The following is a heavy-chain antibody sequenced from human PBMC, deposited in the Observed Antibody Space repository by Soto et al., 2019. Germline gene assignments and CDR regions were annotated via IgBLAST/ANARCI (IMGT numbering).Heavy chain of an antibody. Sequence: ASVKVSCKASGYTFTSYGISWVRQAPGQGLEWMGWISAYNGNTNYAQKLQGRVTMTTDTSTSTAYMELRSLRSDDTAVYYCASGSGSSSWYYPPFDYWGQGTLVTLSS. V-gene: IGHV1-18*01. J-gene: IGHJ4*02. CDR2: ISAYNGNT. D-gene: IGHD6-13*01. CDR3: ASGSGSSSWYYPPFDY. CDR1: GYTFTSYG.